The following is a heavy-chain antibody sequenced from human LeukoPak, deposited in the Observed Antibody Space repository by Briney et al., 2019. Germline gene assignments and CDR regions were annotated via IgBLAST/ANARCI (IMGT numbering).Heavy chain of an antibody. Sequence: ASVKVSCKASGYTVTSYGFSWVRQAPGQGLEWMGWISAYNGNTNYAQKFQGRVTLTTDTSTTTAYMELRSLRSDDTAMYYCATTGTGTTLRYWGQGTPVTVSS. CDR3: ATTGTGTTLRY. V-gene: IGHV1-18*01. J-gene: IGHJ4*02. CDR1: GYTVTSYG. CDR2: ISAYNGNT. D-gene: IGHD1-1*01.